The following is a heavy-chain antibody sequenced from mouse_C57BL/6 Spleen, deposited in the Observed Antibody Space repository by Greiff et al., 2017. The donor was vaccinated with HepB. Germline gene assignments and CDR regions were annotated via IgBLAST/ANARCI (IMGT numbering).Heavy chain of an antibody. CDR2: IDPSDSYT. CDR1: GYTFTSYW. Sequence: QVQLQQPGAELVMPGASVKLSCKASGYTFTSYWMHWVKQRPGQGLEWIGEIDPSDSYTNYNQKLTGKSTLTVDKSSSTAYMQLSSLTSEDSAVYYCARENYGSSYGYFDVWGTGTTVTVSS. CDR3: ARENYGSSYGYFDV. V-gene: IGHV1-69*01. D-gene: IGHD1-1*01. J-gene: IGHJ1*03.